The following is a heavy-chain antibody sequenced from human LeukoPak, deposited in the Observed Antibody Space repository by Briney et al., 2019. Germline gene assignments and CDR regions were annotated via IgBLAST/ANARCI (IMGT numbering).Heavy chain of an antibody. V-gene: IGHV3-9*01. CDR3: AKDSSGGGYDILTGYYYYYYMDV. CDR1: GFTFDDYA. Sequence: PGGSLRLSCAASGFTFDDYAMHWVRQAPGKGLEWVSGISWNSGSIGYADSVRGRFTISRDNAKNSLYLQMNSLRAEDTALYYCAKDSSGGGYDILTGYYYYYYMDVWGKGTTVTISS. J-gene: IGHJ6*03. CDR2: ISWNSGSI. D-gene: IGHD3-9*01.